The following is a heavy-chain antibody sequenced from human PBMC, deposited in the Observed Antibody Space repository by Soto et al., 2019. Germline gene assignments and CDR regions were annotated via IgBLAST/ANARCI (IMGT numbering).Heavy chain of an antibody. CDR1: GGSISSSSYY. D-gene: IGHD3-22*01. Sequence: QLQLQESGPGLVKPSETLSLTCTVSGGSISSSSYYWGWIRQPPGKGLERIGSIYYSGSTYYNPSLKSRVTISVDTSKNHFSLKLSSVTAADTAVYYCASQRYYYDTSVGYYFDYWGQGTLVTVSS. J-gene: IGHJ4*02. CDR3: ASQRYYYDTSVGYYFDY. CDR2: IYYSGST. V-gene: IGHV4-39*02.